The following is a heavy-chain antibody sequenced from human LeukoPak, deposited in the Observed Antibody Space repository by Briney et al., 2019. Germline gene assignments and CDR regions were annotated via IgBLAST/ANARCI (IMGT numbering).Heavy chain of an antibody. CDR2: ISSSGSTI. D-gene: IGHD3-10*01. CDR1: GFTFSSYE. J-gene: IGHJ5*02. Sequence: PGGSLRLSCAASGFTFSSYEMNRVRQAPGKGLEWVSYISSSGSTIYYADSVKGRFTISRDNAKNSLYLQMNSLRAEDTAVYYCARELRITMVRGATCPNWFDPWGQGTLVTVSS. V-gene: IGHV3-48*03. CDR3: ARELRITMVRGATCPNWFDP.